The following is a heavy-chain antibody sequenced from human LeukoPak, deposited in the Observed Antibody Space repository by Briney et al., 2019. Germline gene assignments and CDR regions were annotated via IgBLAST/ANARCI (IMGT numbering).Heavy chain of an antibody. V-gene: IGHV4-31*03. CDR2: IYYSGST. Sequence: SETLSLTCTVSGGSISSGGYYWSWIRQHPGKGLEWIGYIYYSGSTYYNPSLKSRVTISVDTSKNQFSLKLSSVTAADTAVYYCARAGIAAAGGCFDIWGQGTMVTVSS. J-gene: IGHJ3*02. CDR1: GGSISSGGYY. CDR3: ARAGIAAAGGCFDI. D-gene: IGHD6-13*01.